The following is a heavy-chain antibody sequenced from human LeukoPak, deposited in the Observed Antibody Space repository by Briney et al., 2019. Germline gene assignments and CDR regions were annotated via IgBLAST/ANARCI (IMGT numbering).Heavy chain of an antibody. CDR1: GFTFSSYA. D-gene: IGHD3-3*01. J-gene: IGHJ4*02. CDR2: ISGSGGST. CDR3: AKSPVEYDSPGY. V-gene: IGHV3-23*01. Sequence: GGSLRLSCAASGFTFSSYAMSWVRQAPGKGLEWVSAISGSGGSTYYADSVKGRFTISRDNSKNTLYLQMNSLRAEDTAVYYWAKSPVEYDSPGYWGQGTLVTVSS.